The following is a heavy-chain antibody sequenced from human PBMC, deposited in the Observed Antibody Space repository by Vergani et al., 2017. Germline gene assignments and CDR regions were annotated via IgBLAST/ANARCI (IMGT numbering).Heavy chain of an antibody. CDR1: GYSFTSYW. Sequence: EVQLVQSGAEVKKPGESLKISCKGSGYSFTSYWIGWVRQMPGKGLEWMGIIYPGDSDTRYSPSFQGQVTISADKSISTAYLQWSSLKASDTAMYYCARHRGWGLVVVAATPWYYYYGMDVWGQGTTVTGSS. V-gene: IGHV5-51*01. D-gene: IGHD2-15*01. CDR2: IYPGDSDT. CDR3: ARHRGWGLVVVAATPWYYYYGMDV. J-gene: IGHJ6*02.